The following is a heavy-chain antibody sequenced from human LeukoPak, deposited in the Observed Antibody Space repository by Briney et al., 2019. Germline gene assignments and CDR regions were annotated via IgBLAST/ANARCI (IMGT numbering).Heavy chain of an antibody. CDR1: GGSISTYF. J-gene: IGHJ4*02. V-gene: IGHV4-59*12. CDR3: ARDVGYSYGY. CDR2: IYYSGST. D-gene: IGHD5-18*01. Sequence: SETLSLTCTVSGGSISTYFWSWIRQPPGKGLEWIGYIYYSGSTYYNPSLKSRVTISVDTSKNQFSLKLSSVTAADTAVYYCARDVGYSYGYWGQGTLVTVSS.